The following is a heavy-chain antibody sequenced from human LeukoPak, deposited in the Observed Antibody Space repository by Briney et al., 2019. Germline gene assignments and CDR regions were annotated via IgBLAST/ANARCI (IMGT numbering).Heavy chain of an antibody. J-gene: IGHJ4*02. Sequence: GGSLRLSCAASGFTFSSYAMSWVRQAPGKGLEWVSAISGSGGSTYYADSVKGRFTISRDNSKNTLYLQMNSLRAEDTAVYYCAGRLMTTVVTGGKGYWGQGTLVTVSS. CDR3: AGRLMTTVVTGGKGY. D-gene: IGHD4-23*01. CDR1: GFTFSSYA. CDR2: ISGSGGST. V-gene: IGHV3-23*01.